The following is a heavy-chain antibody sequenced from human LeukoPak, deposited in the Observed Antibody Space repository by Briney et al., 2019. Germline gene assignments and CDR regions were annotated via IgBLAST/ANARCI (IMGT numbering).Heavy chain of an antibody. CDR3: ARDYGDRCFDY. CDR2: IRSSSTYI. D-gene: IGHD4-17*01. V-gene: IGHV3-21*01. Sequence: PGGSLRLSCTASRFTFSNYWMNWVRQAPGKGLEWVSSIRSSSTYIYYADSVKGRFTISRDNAKNSLYLQMNSLRAEDTAVYYCARDYGDRCFDYWGQGTLVTVSS. J-gene: IGHJ4*02. CDR1: RFTFSNYW.